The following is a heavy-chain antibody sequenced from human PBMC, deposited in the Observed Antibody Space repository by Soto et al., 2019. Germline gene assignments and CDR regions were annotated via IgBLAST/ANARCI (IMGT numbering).Heavy chain of an antibody. CDR1: GFTFSNAW. V-gene: IGHV3-15*01. J-gene: IGHJ6*03. CDR2: IKSKTDGGTT. D-gene: IGHD4-17*01. CDR3: TTDNGDPPTVTPKSGYYYYMDV. Sequence: GGSLRLSCAASGFTFSNAWMSWVRQAPGKGLEWVGRIKSKTDGGTTDYAAPVKGRFTISRDDSKNTLYLQMNSLKTEDTAVYYCTTDNGDPPTVTPKSGYYYYMDVWGKGTTVTVSS.